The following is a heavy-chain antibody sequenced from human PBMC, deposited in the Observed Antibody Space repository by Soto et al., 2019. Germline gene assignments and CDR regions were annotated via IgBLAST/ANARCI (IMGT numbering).Heavy chain of an antibody. V-gene: IGHV1-18*01. J-gene: IGHJ4*02. CDR3: AREGGGYSSGWLHPLFDY. Sequence: QVPLVQSGAEVKKPGASVKVSCKASGYTFTSYGISWVRQAPGQGLEWMGWISAYNGNTNYAQKLQGRVTMTTDTSTSTAYMELRSLRSDDTAVYYCAREGGGYSSGWLHPLFDYWGQGTLVTVSS. D-gene: IGHD6-19*01. CDR2: ISAYNGNT. CDR1: GYTFTSYG.